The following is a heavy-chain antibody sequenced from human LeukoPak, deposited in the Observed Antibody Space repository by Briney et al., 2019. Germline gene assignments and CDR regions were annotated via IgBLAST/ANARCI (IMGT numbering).Heavy chain of an antibody. J-gene: IGHJ5*02. Sequence: ASVKVSCKASGYTFTSYGISWVRQAPGQGLEWMGWISAYNGNTNYAQKLQGRVTMTTDTSTSTAYMELRSLRSDDTAVYYCARVLLWFGEKVWSDPWGQGTLVTVSS. CDR3: ARVLLWFGEKVWSDP. CDR1: GYTFTSYG. D-gene: IGHD3-10*01. CDR2: ISAYNGNT. V-gene: IGHV1-18*01.